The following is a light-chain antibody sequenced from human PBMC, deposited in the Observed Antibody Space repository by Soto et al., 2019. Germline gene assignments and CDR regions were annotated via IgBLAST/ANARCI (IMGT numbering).Light chain of an antibody. CDR2: DAS. V-gene: IGKV1-5*01. CDR1: QSISSW. Sequence: DIQMTQSPSTLSASVGDRVTITCRASQSISSWLAWYQQKPGKAPKLLIYDASSLESGVPSRFSGSGSGTEFTLTISSLQPDDFATYYCQQYNLELWTLGQGTKVDIK. J-gene: IGKJ1*01. CDR3: QQYNLELWT.